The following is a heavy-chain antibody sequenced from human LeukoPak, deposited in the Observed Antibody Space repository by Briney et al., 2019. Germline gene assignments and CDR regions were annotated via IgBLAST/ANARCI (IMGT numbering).Heavy chain of an antibody. J-gene: IGHJ4*02. CDR3: ARGIPPLYSGSYPSAYYFDY. D-gene: IGHD1-26*01. V-gene: IGHV4-31*11. CDR1: GGSISSGDFY. Sequence: PSQTLSLTCAVSGGSISSGDFYWSWIRQHPGKGLEWIGYIYYSGSTYYNPSLKSRVSVSIDTSKNQFSLKLSSVTAADTAVYYCARGIPPLYSGSYPSAYYFDYWGQGTLVTVSS. CDR2: IYYSGST.